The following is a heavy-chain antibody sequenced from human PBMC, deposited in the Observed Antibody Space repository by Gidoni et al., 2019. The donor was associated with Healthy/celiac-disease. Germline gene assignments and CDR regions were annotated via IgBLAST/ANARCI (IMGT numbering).Heavy chain of an antibody. CDR1: AFPSSRLC. J-gene: IGHJ5*01. D-gene: IGHD3-16*02. V-gene: IGHV3-33*08. Sequence: VQLVGSGGDVVLPGGSLSLSCPAAAFPSSRLCRDWVRQAPAKGLGWVAVKWNDGSNKYYADSVKGRFTISRDNSKNTLYLQMNSLRAEDTAVYYCARERVITFGGVIAPFDPWGQGTLVTVSS. CDR3: ARERVITFGGVIAPFDP. CDR2: KWNDGSNK.